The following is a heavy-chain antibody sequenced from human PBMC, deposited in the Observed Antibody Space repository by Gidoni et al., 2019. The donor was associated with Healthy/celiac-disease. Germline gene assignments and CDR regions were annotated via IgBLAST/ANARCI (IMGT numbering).Heavy chain of an antibody. CDR1: GGTFSSYT. J-gene: IGHJ4*02. CDR3: ARGSSSGYYFDY. D-gene: IGHD6-6*01. V-gene: IGHV1-69*02. CDR2: IIPLLGRA. Sequence: VQLVQSGAAVKKPGSSAKVSCKASGGTFSSYTISWVRPAPGQGLEWMGRIIPLLGRANYAKKFQGRVTITADKSPSTAYMALSSLRSEDTAVYSCARGSSSGYYFDYWGQGTLVTVSS.